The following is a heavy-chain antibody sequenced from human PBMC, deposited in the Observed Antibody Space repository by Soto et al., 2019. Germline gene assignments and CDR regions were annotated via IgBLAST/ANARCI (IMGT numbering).Heavy chain of an antibody. Sequence: PSETLSLTCTVSGGSISSGGYYWSWIRQHPEKGLEWIGYIYYSGSTYYNSSLKSRVTISVDRSKNHFFLNLTSVTAADTAVYYCATYRKFFQIWGQGTKVTVSS. CDR1: GGSISSGGYY. CDR3: ATYRKFFQI. V-gene: IGHV4-31*09. CDR2: IYYSGST. J-gene: IGHJ3*02.